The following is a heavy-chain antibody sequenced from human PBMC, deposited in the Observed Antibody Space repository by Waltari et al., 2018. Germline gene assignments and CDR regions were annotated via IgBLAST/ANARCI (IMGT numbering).Heavy chain of an antibody. D-gene: IGHD6-13*01. CDR3: AKGVSSWYSFGMDV. Sequence: EVKVVESGGGLVQPGRSLRLSCTGAGFSFDNFAMHGVRQAPGKGLEWVSGISWDSRAIGYADSVKGRFTISRDNARNSVYLQMNSLRSEDMALYYCAKGVSSWYSFGMDVWGQGTTVTVSS. CDR1: GFSFDNFA. J-gene: IGHJ6*02. V-gene: IGHV3-9*03. CDR2: ISWDSRAI.